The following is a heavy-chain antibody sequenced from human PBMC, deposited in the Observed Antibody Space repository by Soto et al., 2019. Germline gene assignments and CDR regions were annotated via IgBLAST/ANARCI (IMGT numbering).Heavy chain of an antibody. Sequence: PSETLSLTCTVSGVSISSYYWSWIRQPPGKGLEWIGYIYYSGSTNYNPSLKSRVTISVDTSKNQFSLKLSSVTAADTAVYYCAREGDYYDSSGYYLDYWGQGTLVTVSS. CDR2: IYYSGST. V-gene: IGHV4-59*01. CDR1: GVSISSYY. CDR3: AREGDYYDSSGYYLDY. J-gene: IGHJ4*02. D-gene: IGHD3-22*01.